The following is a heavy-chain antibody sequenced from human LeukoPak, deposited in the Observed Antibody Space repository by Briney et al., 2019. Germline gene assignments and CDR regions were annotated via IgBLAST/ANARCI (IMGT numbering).Heavy chain of an antibody. CDR1: GFTFSSYA. V-gene: IGHV3-30-3*01. D-gene: IGHD2-2*01. CDR3: ARSNVVVPSATSYYYGMDV. CDR2: ISYDGSNK. J-gene: IGHJ6*02. Sequence: GGSLRLSCAASGFTFSSYAMHWVRQAPDKGLEWVAVISYDGSNKYYADSVKGRFTISRDNSKNTLYLQMNSLRAEDTAVYYCARSNVVVPSATSYYYGMDVWGQGTTVTVSS.